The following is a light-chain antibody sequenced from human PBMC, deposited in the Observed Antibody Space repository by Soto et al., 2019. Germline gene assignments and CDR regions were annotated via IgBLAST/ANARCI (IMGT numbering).Light chain of an antibody. CDR1: QSISSH. V-gene: IGKV1-39*02. Sequence: DIRITQSPSSLSASVGDTVTITCRASQSISSHLNWYQQKPGKAPNLLMYTASNLQSGVPSRFSGSGSGTDFTLTISRLEPEDFAVYYCQRYGGFGQGTKVDI. CDR3: QRYGG. CDR2: TAS. J-gene: IGKJ1*01.